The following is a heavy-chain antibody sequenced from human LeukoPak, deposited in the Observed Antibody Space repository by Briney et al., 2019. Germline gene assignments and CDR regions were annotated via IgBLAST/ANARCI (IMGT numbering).Heavy chain of an antibody. CDR1: GFTFSSYG. CDR2: ISSSGSTI. Sequence: PGGSLRLSCAASGFTFSSYGMSWVRQAPGKGLEWVSAISSSGSTIYYADSVKGRFTISRDNAKNSLYLQMNSLRAEDTAVYYCARYRYQLPRRGGGFDPWGQGTLVTVSS. D-gene: IGHD2-2*01. CDR3: ARYRYQLPRRGGGFDP. V-gene: IGHV3-21*04. J-gene: IGHJ5*02.